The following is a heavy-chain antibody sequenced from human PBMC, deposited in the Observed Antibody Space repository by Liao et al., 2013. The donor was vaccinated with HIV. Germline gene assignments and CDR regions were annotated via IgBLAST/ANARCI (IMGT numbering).Heavy chain of an antibody. V-gene: IGHV4-39*07. CDR1: GGSVSSSSYY. D-gene: IGHD3-10*01. J-gene: IGHJ4*02. CDR3: APGVSSSGFDF. CDR2: LYYSGRS. Sequence: QLQLQESGPGLVKPSETLSLTCTVSGGSVSSSSYYWGWIRQPPGKGLEWIGSLYYSGRSYFNPSLKSRVTISVDTSKNQFSLKLSSVTAADTAVYYCAPGVSSSGFDFWGQGTLVAVSS.